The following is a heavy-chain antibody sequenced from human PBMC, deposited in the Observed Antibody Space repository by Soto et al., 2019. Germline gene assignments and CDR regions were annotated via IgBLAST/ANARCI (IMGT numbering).Heavy chain of an antibody. CDR3: ARDPVSSSWPHDYSYDMDV. CDR1: GYTFTSYG. CDR2: ISAYNGNT. V-gene: IGHV1-18*01. Sequence: QVQLVQSGSEVKKPGASVKVSCKASGYTFTSYGISWVRQAPGQGLEWMGWISAYNGNTNYAQKLQGRVTMTTDTSTSTDCLELSSLRSDDTAVYYCARDPVSSSWPHDYSYDMDVWGQGTTVTVSS. J-gene: IGHJ6*02. D-gene: IGHD6-13*01.